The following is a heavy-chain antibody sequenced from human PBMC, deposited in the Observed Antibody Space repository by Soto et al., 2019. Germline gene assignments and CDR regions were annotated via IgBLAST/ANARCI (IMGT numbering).Heavy chain of an antibody. D-gene: IGHD1-1*01. Sequence: QVQVQQSGAGLLKFSETLSLTCAVNGGSFSGWHWNWIRQPPGKGLERIGEASHTGGTNYNPSLESRVAISVDSSRNQLSLKLTSVSAADTAVYYCARSRNLDVWGPGTTVIVSS. V-gene: IGHV4-34*01. CDR2: ASHTGGT. CDR3: ARSRNLDV. CDR1: GGSFSGWH. J-gene: IGHJ6*02.